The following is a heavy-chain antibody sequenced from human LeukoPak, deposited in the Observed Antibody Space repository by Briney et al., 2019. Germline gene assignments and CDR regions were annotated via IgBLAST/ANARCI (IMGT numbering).Heavy chain of an antibody. V-gene: IGHV1-18*01. CDR2: ISPYNGDT. CDR1: GYTFTDYL. Sequence: ASVKVSCKASGYTFTDYLINWMRQAPGQGVEWMGWISPYNGDTNYEQKLQGRVTMNTDTSTGTAYMELRSLRSDDTAMYFCARAISPKRYSSGLGAFVYWGQGTLVTVSS. J-gene: IGHJ4*02. D-gene: IGHD2-8*02. CDR3: ARAISPKRYSSGLGAFVY.